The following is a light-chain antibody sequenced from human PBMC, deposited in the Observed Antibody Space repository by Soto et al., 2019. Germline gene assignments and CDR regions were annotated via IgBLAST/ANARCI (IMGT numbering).Light chain of an antibody. CDR2: DAS. CDR1: QGISTL. Sequence: AIPLNQSPSSLSASVGDRVTITCRASQGISTLFAWYQQKPGKAPKLLIYDASSLESGVPSRFSGSGSGADFTLTSSSLQPEDFATYYCQQFYDYPLAFGGGTKVEIK. CDR3: QQFYDYPLA. V-gene: IGKV1D-13*01. J-gene: IGKJ4*01.